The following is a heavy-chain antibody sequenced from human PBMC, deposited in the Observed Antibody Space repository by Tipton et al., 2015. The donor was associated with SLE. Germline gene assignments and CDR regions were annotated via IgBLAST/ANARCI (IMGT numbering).Heavy chain of an antibody. Sequence: TLSLTCTVSGVSISSSTYFWGWIRQSPGRGLEWIGSVYDNGETYYNPSLKSRVTKSLDTSKNQFSLRLNSVTATDTAVYFCARHADYYIQAGSKYKGYYFDYWGLGTLVTVSS. CDR2: VYDNGET. V-gene: IGHV4-39*01. D-gene: IGHD3-10*01. CDR1: GVSISSSTYF. CDR3: ARHADYYIQAGSKYKGYYFDY. J-gene: IGHJ4*02.